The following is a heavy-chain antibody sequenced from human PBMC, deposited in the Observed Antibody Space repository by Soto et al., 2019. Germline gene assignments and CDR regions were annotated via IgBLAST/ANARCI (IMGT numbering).Heavy chain of an antibody. CDR3: ARDPRIAAAGTNNWFDP. V-gene: IGHV1-18*01. CDR1: GYTFTSYG. CDR2: ISAYNGNT. Sequence: ASVKVSCKASGYTFTSYGISWVRQAPGQGLEWMGWISAYNGNTNYAQKLQGRVTMTTDTSTSTAYMELRSLRSDDTAVYYCARDPRIAAAGTNNWFDPWGQGTLVTVSS. J-gene: IGHJ5*02. D-gene: IGHD6-13*01.